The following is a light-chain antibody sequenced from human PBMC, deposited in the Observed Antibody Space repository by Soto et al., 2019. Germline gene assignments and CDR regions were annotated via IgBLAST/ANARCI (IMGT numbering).Light chain of an antibody. CDR1: SSDVGGYNY. V-gene: IGLV2-14*01. Sequence: QSALTQAASVSGSPGQSITISCTGTSSDVGGYNYVSWYQQHPGKGPKLMIYDVSNRPSGVSNRFSGSKSGNTASLTISGLQGEDEANYYCSSYTSSSTVLFGGGTKLTVL. J-gene: IGLJ2*01. CDR3: SSYTSSSTVL. CDR2: DVS.